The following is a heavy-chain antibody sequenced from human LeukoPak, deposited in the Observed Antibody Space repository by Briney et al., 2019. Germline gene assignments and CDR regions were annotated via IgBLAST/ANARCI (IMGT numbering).Heavy chain of an antibody. CDR3: ARHWGLRCPENN. J-gene: IGHJ4*02. Sequence: PSETLSLTCTVSGDSITGYYWGWIRQPPGKGLEWIGNIYYTGNTYYNPSLKSRVTISVDTSKNQFSLKLSSVTAADTAVYYCARHWGLRCPENNWGQGTLVTVSS. D-gene: IGHD4-17*01. V-gene: IGHV4-39*01. CDR1: GDSITGYY. CDR2: IYYTGNT.